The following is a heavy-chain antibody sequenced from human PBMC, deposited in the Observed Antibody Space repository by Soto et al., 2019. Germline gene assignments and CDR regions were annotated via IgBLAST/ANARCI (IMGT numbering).Heavy chain of an antibody. J-gene: IGHJ4*02. CDR2: IYSGGST. CDR1: GFTVSSNY. D-gene: IGHD2-15*01. CDR3: ARDYTRDGYCSGGSCYSVY. V-gene: IGHV3-66*01. Sequence: GGSLRLSCAASGFTVSSNYMSWVRQAPGKGLEWVSVIYSGGSTYYADSVKGRFTISRDNSKNTLFLQMNSLRAEDTAVYYCARDYTRDGYCSGGSCYSVYWGQGTLVTVSS.